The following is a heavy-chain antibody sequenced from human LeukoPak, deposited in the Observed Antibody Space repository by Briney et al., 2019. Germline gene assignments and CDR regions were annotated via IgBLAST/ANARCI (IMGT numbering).Heavy chain of an antibody. CDR2: IYYSGST. D-gene: IGHD6-13*01. Sequence: SQTLSLTCTVSGGSISSGDYYWSWIRQSPGKGLEWIGYIYYSGSTYYNPSLKSRVTISVDTSKNQFSLKLSSATAADTAVYYCARVVAAAAVDYWGQGTLVTVSS. CDR1: GGSISSGDYY. V-gene: IGHV4-30-4*01. CDR3: ARVVAAAAVDY. J-gene: IGHJ4*02.